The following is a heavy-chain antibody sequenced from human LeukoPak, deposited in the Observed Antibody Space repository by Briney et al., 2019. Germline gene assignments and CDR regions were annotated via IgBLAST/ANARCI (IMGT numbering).Heavy chain of an antibody. J-gene: IGHJ3*02. CDR1: GGSFSGYY. CDR3: ARDPSPGDQNAFDI. V-gene: IGHV4-34*01. CDR2: INHSGST. Sequence: SETLSLTCAVYGGSFSGYYWSWIRQPPGKGLEWIGEINHSGSTNYNPSLKSRVTISVDTSKNQFSLQLNSVTPEDTAVYYCARDPSPGDQNAFDIWGQGTMVTVSS. D-gene: IGHD7-27*01.